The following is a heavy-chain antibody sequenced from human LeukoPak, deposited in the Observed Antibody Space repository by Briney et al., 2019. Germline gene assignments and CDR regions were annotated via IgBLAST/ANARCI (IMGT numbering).Heavy chain of an antibody. J-gene: IGHJ4*02. CDR2: INPNSGGT. CDR3: ARDRAEYGGNSLGY. D-gene: IGHD4-23*01. CDR1: GYTLTELS. V-gene: IGHV1-2*06. Sequence: VASVKVSCTVSGYTLTELSMHWVRQAPGQGLEWMGRINPNSGGTNYAQKFQGRVTMTRDTSISTAYMELSRLTSDDTAVYYCARDRAEYGGNSLGYWGQGTLVTVSS.